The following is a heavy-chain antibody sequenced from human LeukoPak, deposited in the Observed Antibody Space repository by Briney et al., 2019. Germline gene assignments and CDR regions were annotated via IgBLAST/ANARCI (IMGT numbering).Heavy chain of an antibody. J-gene: IGHJ4*02. CDR1: GFTFSSYS. Sequence: GGSLRLSCAASGFTFSSYSMNWVRQAPGKGLEWVSAISSSGGSTYYADSVKGRFTISRDNSKNTLYLQMNSLRAEDTAVYYCAKDPTMTTVTTFSNYWGQGTLVTVSS. D-gene: IGHD4-17*01. CDR3: AKDPTMTTVTTFSNY. CDR2: ISSSGGST. V-gene: IGHV3-23*01.